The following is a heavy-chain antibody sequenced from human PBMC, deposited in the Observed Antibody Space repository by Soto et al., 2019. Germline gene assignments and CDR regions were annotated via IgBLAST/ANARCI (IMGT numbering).Heavy chain of an antibody. J-gene: IGHJ5*02. D-gene: IGHD3-3*01. V-gene: IGHV4-31*03. CDR1: GGSISSGGYY. CDR3: ARGQGDKLRFLEWFIWFDP. Sequence: QVQLQESGPGLVKPSQTLSLTCTVSGGSISSGGYYWSWIRQHPGKGLEWIGYIYYSGSTYYNPPLKSGVTISVDTSKNQFSLKRSSVTAADTAVYYCARGQGDKLRFLEWFIWFDPWGQGTLVTVSS. CDR2: IYYSGST.